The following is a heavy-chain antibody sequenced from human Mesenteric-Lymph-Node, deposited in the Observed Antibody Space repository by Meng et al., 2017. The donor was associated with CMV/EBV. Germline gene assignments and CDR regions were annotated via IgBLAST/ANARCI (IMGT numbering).Heavy chain of an antibody. J-gene: IGHJ4*02. CDR2: LWYDGSRK. V-gene: IGHV3-33*01. Sequence: SRAASGFPLNSSGLHWVRQFPGKGLEWLAVLWYDGSRKYFADSVKGRFTISRDNSKNTLYLQMNSLRAEDTALFYCARYPQYSRFDYWGQGTLVTVSS. CDR1: GFPLNSSG. D-gene: IGHD6-13*01. CDR3: ARYPQYSRFDY.